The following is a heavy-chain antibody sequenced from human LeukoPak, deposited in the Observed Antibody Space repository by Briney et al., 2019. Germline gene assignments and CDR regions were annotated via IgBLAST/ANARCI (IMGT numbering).Heavy chain of an antibody. CDR2: IYSRAST. CDR3: ARVVGASIDY. J-gene: IGHJ4*02. CDR1: GGSISSYY. D-gene: IGHD1-26*01. V-gene: IGHV4-4*07. Sequence: PSETLSLTCTVSGGSISSYYWSWIRQPAGKGLEWIGRIYSRASTNFPPSLTSRLSMSVDTSKNQFSLTLSSVTAADTAVYYCARVVGASIDYWGQGTLVTVSS.